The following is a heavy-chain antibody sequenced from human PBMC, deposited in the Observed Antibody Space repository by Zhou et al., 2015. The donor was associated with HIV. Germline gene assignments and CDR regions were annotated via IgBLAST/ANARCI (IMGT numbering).Heavy chain of an antibody. V-gene: IGHV3-49*05. Sequence: EVQLVESGGGLVKPGGSLRLSCRASGISVDEFAWSWFRQAPGKGLEWVSFISSKRLEETKQYAASVAGRFSVSRDDSKRSAYLQMDSLKIEDTGVYYCGRLTRPYYFYVDVWGEGTTVTGLL. CDR1: GISVDEFA. J-gene: IGHJ6*04. CDR3: GRLTRPYYFYVDV. CDR2: ISSKRLEETK. D-gene: IGHD2/OR15-2a*01.